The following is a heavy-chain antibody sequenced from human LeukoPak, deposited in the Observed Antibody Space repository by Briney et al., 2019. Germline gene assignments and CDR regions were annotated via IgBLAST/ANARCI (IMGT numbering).Heavy chain of an antibody. V-gene: IGHV3-33*01. CDR3: ARDLLALPHKYFDS. CDR2: IWYDGSDK. J-gene: IGHJ4*02. CDR1: GFTLSYYD. Sequence: PGGSLRLSCATSGFTLSYYDMHWVRQAPGKGLEWVADIWYDGSDKYYMDSVKGRFTISRDTSRSTVYLQMNRLRAEDTAVYYCARDLLALPHKYFDSWGQGTLVTVSS.